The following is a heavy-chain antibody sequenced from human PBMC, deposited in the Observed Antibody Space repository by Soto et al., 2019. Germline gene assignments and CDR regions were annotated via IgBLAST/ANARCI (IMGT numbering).Heavy chain of an antibody. V-gene: IGHV3-7*03. Sequence: EVQLVESGGDLVQPGGSLRLSCATSDFTFRNYWMNWVRQAPGKGLEWVANIKPDGSATNYVDSVKGRFTISRDNVRNSVSLQMNSLRVEDTAVYFCFGGNGGPQWGQGTLVTASS. CDR2: IKPDGSAT. CDR3: FGGNGGPQ. CDR1: DFTFRNYW. J-gene: IGHJ4*02. D-gene: IGHD3-16*01.